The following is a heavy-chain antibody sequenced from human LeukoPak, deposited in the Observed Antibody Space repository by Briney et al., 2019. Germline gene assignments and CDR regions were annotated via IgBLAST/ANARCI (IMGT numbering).Heavy chain of an antibody. Sequence: GGSLRLSCTASGFTFGDYGMNWFRQAPGKGLEWVAVISYDGSNKYYADSVKGRFTISRDNSKNTLYLQMNSLRAEDTAVYYCARGQRFLEREWLEENYYYYMDVWGKGTTVTVSS. CDR3: ARGQRFLEREWLEENYYYYMDV. CDR1: GFTFGDYG. D-gene: IGHD3-3*01. V-gene: IGHV3-30*04. CDR2: ISYDGSNK. J-gene: IGHJ6*03.